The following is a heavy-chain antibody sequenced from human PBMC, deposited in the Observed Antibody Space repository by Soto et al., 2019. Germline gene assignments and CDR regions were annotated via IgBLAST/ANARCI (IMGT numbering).Heavy chain of an antibody. V-gene: IGHV3-21*04. CDR3: TRENWFQDY. CDR1: GFTFSTYT. D-gene: IGHD3-9*01. Sequence: KPGGSLRLSCASSGFTFSTYTMNWVRQAPGKGLEWVSSINGRSNYKYYTDSVKGRFTISRDNAKNSLYLQMNRLRADDTAVYYCTRENWFQDYWGQGILVTVSS. CDR2: INGRSNYK. J-gene: IGHJ4*02.